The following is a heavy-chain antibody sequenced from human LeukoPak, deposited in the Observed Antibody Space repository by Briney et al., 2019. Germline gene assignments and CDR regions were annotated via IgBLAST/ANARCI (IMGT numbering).Heavy chain of an antibody. V-gene: IGHV1-3*01. Sequence: ASVKVFCKASGGTFSSYAISWVRQAPGQRLEWMGWINAGNGNTKYSQKFQGRVTITRDTSASTAYMELSSLRSEDTAVYYCARDFTYSSGCPSGYWGQGTLVTVSS. CDR1: GGTFSSYA. J-gene: IGHJ4*02. CDR3: ARDFTYSSGCPSGY. CDR2: INAGNGNT. D-gene: IGHD6-19*01.